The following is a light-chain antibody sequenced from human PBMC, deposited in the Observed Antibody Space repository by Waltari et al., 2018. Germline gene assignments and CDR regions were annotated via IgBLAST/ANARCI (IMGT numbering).Light chain of an antibody. J-gene: IGLJ2*01. V-gene: IGLV3-19*01. CDR3: HSRDISGDVL. Sequence: SSELTQDPAVSVALGQTVRITCQGDSLRIYYVRWFPQKPGQAPALVISGKTSRPSGIPDRFSASISGSTASLTIIGAQAEDEADYYCHSRDISGDVLIGGGTKLTVV. CDR2: GKT. CDR1: SLRIYY.